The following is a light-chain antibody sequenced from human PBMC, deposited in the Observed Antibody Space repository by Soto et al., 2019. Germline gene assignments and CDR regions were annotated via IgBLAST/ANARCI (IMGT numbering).Light chain of an antibody. CDR3: SSYTSSSTVV. J-gene: IGLJ3*02. CDR1: SSDVGGYNY. Sequence: QSALTQPASVSGSPGQSITISCTGTSSDVGGYNYVSWYQQHPGRAPKLMIFEVNNRPSGVSDRFSGSKSGNTASLTISGLQAEDEADYYCSSYTSSSTVVFGGRTKLTVL. V-gene: IGLV2-14*01. CDR2: EVN.